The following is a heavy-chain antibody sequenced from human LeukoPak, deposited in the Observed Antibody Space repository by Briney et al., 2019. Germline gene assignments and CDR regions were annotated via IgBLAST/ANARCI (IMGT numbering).Heavy chain of an antibody. D-gene: IGHD3-10*01. CDR3: AKAFSYGSGSFYATFDC. CDR2: VSGDGGTT. CDR1: GFSFSSYA. V-gene: IGHV3-23*01. Sequence: PGGSLRLSCAASGFSFSSYAMTWVRQAPGTGLEWVSSVSGDGGTTRDADSVEGRFTIPRDNSKNTLYLQMNSLRTDDTAVYYCAKAFSYGSGSFYATFDCWGQGTLVTVSS. J-gene: IGHJ4*02.